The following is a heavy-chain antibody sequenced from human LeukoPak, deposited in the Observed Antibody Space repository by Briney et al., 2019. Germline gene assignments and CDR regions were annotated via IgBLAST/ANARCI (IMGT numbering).Heavy chain of an antibody. J-gene: IGHJ4*02. CDR3: ARERYNYYDSSGYRHYFDY. V-gene: IGHV3-23*01. D-gene: IGHD3-22*01. CDR1: GFTFSSYA. CDR2: ISGSGGST. Sequence: GGSLRLSCAASGFTFSSYAMSWVRQAPGKGLEWVSVISGSGGSTYYADSVKGRFTISRDNSKNTLYLQMNSLRAEDTAVYYCARERYNYYDSSGYRHYFDYWGQGTLVTVSS.